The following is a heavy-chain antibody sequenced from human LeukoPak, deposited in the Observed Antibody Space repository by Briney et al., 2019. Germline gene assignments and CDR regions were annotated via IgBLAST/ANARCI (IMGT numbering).Heavy chain of an antibody. CDR2: MNPNSGNT. J-gene: IGHJ5*02. D-gene: IGHD3-10*01. CDR3: ARDLTPRRFGEFWFDP. V-gene: IGHV1-8*01. Sequence: ASVKVSCKASGYTFTSYDINWVRQATGRGLEWMGWMNPNSGNTGYAQKFQGRVTMTRNTSISTAYMELSSLRSEDTAVYYCARDLTPRRFGEFWFDPWGQGTLVTVSS. CDR1: GYTFTSYD.